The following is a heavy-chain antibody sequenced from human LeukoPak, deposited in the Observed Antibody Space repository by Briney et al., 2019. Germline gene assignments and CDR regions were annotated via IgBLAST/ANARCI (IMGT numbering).Heavy chain of an antibody. CDR3: ARKTGGSLDI. V-gene: IGHV3-48*01. Sequence: PGGSLRLSCAASGFTFSSYSMNWVRQVPGKGLEWVSYISSSSSTIYYADSVKGRFTISRDNAKDSLYLQMNGLRAEDTAVYYCARKTGGSLDIWGQGTMVTVSS. CDR2: ISSSSSTI. J-gene: IGHJ3*02. CDR1: GFTFSSYS. D-gene: IGHD7-27*01.